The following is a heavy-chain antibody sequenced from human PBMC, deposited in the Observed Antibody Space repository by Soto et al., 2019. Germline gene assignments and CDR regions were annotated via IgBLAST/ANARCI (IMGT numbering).Heavy chain of an antibody. D-gene: IGHD5-12*01. CDR3: ARGAVRGYDLGFDY. CDR2: IDAGNGNT. CDR1: GYSFTTYA. J-gene: IGHJ4*02. V-gene: IGHV1-3*01. Sequence: ASVKVSCKASGYSFTTYALHWVRQAPGQRLEWMAWIDAGNGNTKYSQKFQGRVTITTDTTTSTAYMELSSLRSDDTAVYYCARGAVRGYDLGFDYWGQGTLVTVSS.